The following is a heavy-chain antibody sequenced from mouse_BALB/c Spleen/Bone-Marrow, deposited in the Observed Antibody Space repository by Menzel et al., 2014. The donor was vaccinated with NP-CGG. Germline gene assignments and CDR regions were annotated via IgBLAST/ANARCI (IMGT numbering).Heavy chain of an antibody. CDR2: IHYSGST. V-gene: IGHV3-1*02. J-gene: IGHJ3*01. CDR3: ALSGLRPFAY. CDR1: GFSITSTYT. D-gene: IGHD1-2*01. Sequence: EVKLQESGPDLVKPSQSLSLTCTVTGFSITSTYTWHWIRQFPGNKLEWMGYIHYSGSTNYNPSLKSRISITRDTSKNQFFLQLNSVTTEDTATYYCALSGLRPFAYWGQGTLVTVSA.